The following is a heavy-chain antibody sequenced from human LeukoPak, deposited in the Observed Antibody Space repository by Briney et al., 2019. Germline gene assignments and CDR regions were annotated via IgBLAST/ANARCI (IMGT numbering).Heavy chain of an antibody. CDR3: AKDRQGFGFGEQLDYYYMDV. Sequence: PGGSLRLSCAASGFTFTDYSISWVRQAPAKGLEWVSAINGSCGSTYYADSVKGRFTISRDNSKNTLYLQMNSLRAEDTAVYYCAKDRQGFGFGEQLDYYYMDVWGKGTTVTVSS. D-gene: IGHD3-10*01. J-gene: IGHJ6*03. CDR2: INGSCGST. V-gene: IGHV3-23*01. CDR1: GFTFTDYS.